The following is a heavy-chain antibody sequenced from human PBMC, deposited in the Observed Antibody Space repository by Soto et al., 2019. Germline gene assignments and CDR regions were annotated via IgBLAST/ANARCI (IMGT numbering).Heavy chain of an antibody. D-gene: IGHD3-3*02. CDR2: ISGSGVST. CDR3: AKVPIFGVVSRSYGMDV. Sequence: EVQLLESGGGLVQPGGYLRLSCAASGFTFSSYAMNWVRQAPGKGLEWVSAISGSGVSTYYADSVKGRFTISRDNSKNTLYLQMNSLRAEDTAVYYCAKVPIFGVVSRSYGMDVWGQGTTVTVSS. J-gene: IGHJ6*02. V-gene: IGHV3-23*01. CDR1: GFTFSSYA.